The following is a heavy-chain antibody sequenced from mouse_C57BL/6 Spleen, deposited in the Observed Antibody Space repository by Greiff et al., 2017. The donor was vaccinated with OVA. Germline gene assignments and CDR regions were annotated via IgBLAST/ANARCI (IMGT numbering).Heavy chain of an antibody. CDR3: AGHEGEGYYVGWFAY. J-gene: IGHJ3*01. CDR1: GYTFTEYT. Sequence: VQLQQSGAELVKPGASVKLSCKASGYTFTEYTIHWVKQRSGQGLEWIGWFYPGSGSIKYNEKFKDKATLTADKTTSTVYMELSRLTSEDSAVYFCAGHEGEGYYVGWFAYWGQGTLVTVSA. D-gene: IGHD2-3*01. CDR2: FYPGSGSI. V-gene: IGHV1-62-2*01.